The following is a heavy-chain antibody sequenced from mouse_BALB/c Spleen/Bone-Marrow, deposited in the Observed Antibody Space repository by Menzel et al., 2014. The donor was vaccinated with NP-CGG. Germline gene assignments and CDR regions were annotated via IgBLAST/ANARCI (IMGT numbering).Heavy chain of an antibody. Sequence: VQLQQSGPELVKPGASVKISCKASGYSFTGYFMNWVMQSHGKSLEWIGRINPYNGDTFYNQKFKGKATLTVDKSSSTAHMELRSLASEDSAVCYCTRVTTDWYFDVWGAGTTVTVSS. CDR1: GYSFTGYF. V-gene: IGHV1-20*02. CDR3: TRVTTDWYFDV. D-gene: IGHD1-1*01. J-gene: IGHJ1*01. CDR2: INPYNGDT.